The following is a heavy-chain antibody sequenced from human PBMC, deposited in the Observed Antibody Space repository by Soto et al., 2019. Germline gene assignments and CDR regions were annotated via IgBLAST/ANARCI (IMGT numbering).Heavy chain of an antibody. CDR3: ARRSDIVVVVAAINDAFDI. Sequence: SETLSLTCTVSGGSISSSSYYWGWIRQPPGKGLEWIGSIYYSGSTYYNPSLKSRVTISVDTSKNQFSLKLSSVTAADTAVYYCARRSDIVVVVAAINDAFDIWGQGTMVTVSS. D-gene: IGHD2-15*01. V-gene: IGHV4-39*01. J-gene: IGHJ3*02. CDR1: GGSISSSSYY. CDR2: IYYSGST.